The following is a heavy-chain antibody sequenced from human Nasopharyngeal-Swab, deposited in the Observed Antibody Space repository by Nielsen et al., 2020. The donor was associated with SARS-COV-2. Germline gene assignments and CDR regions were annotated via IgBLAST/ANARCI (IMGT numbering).Heavy chain of an antibody. Sequence: GESLKIPCATPGFTFSPYTMTWVRQAPGKGLQWISYITSGNSVQYADSVRGRFTISRDNAKNSLYLQMNSLTAEDTAVYYCARERGGGYGDYWGQGTLVTVSS. CDR2: ITSGNSV. CDR3: ARERGGGYGDY. D-gene: IGHD5-12*01. J-gene: IGHJ4*02. V-gene: IGHV3-48*04. CDR1: GFTFSPYT.